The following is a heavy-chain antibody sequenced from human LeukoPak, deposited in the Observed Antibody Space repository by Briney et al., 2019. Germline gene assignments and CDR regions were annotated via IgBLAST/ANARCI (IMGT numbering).Heavy chain of an antibody. V-gene: IGHV3-30*18. J-gene: IGHJ6*02. CDR2: ITYDGYYK. CDR3: AKDLISMVRGSPMDV. Sequence: GRSLILSCAASGFTFSSYGMHWVRQAPGKGLEWVALITYDGYYKYYADSVKGRFTISRDNSKNMYLQMNSLRAEDTAVYYCAKDLISMVRGSPMDVWGQGTTVTVSS. D-gene: IGHD3-10*01. CDR1: GFTFSSYG.